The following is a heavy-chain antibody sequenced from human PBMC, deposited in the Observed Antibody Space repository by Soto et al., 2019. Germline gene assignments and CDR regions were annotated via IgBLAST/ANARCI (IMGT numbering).Heavy chain of an antibody. CDR3: AKDLSGIYGDYALFDY. V-gene: IGHV3-23*01. Sequence: GGSLRLSCAASGFTFSSYAMSWVRQAPGKGLEWVSAISGSGGSTYYADSVKGRFTISRDNSKNTLYLQMNSLRAEDTAVYYCAKDLSGIYGDYALFDYWGQGTLVTVSS. CDR1: GFTFSSYA. CDR2: ISGSGGST. J-gene: IGHJ4*02. D-gene: IGHD4-17*01.